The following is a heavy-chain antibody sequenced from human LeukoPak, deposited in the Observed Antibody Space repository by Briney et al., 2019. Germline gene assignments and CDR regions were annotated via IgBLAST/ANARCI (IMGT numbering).Heavy chain of an antibody. CDR3: ALTYGSGSYYSYFDY. V-gene: IGHV3-23*01. CDR2: ISGSGGST. Sequence: GGSLRLSCAASGFTFSSYAMSWVRQAPGQGLEWVSAISGSGGSTYYADSVKGRFTISRDNSKNTLYLQMNSLGAEDTAVYYCALTYGSGSYYSYFDYWGQGTLVTVSS. CDR1: GFTFSSYA. D-gene: IGHD3-10*01. J-gene: IGHJ4*02.